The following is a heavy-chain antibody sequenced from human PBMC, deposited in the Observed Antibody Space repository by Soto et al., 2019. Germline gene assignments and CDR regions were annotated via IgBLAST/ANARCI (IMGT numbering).Heavy chain of an antibody. CDR3: ARDLYSYGLMSSHYYYYYGMDV. CDR1: GYTFTGYY. CDR2: INPNSGGT. J-gene: IGHJ6*02. Sequence: ASVKVSCKASGYTFTGYYMHWVRQAPGQGLEWMGWINPNSGGTNYAQKFQGWVTMTRDTSISTAYMELSRLRSDDTAVYYCARDLYSYGLMSSHYYYYYGMDVWGQGTTVTVSS. V-gene: IGHV1-2*04. D-gene: IGHD5-18*01.